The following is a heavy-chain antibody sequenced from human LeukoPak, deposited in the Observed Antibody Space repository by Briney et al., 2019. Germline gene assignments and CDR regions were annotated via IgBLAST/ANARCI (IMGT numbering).Heavy chain of an antibody. D-gene: IGHD2-21*02. CDR2: INHSGST. J-gene: IGHJ4*02. CDR3: ARGFGGNSDGDY. Sequence: SETLSLTCAVYGGSFSGYYWSWIRQPPGKGLEWIGEINHSGSTNYNPSLKSRVTMSVDTSKNQFSLKLSSVTAADTAVYYCARGFGGNSDGDYWGQGTLVTVSS. V-gene: IGHV4-34*01. CDR1: GGSFSGYY.